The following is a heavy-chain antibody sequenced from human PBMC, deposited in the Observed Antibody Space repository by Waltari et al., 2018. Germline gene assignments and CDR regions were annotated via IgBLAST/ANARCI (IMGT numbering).Heavy chain of an antibody. D-gene: IGHD6-6*01. Sequence: QVQLQESGPGLVKPSETLSLTCTVSGGSISSYYWSWIRQPAGKGLEWIGRIYTSGSTNYNPSLKSRVTMSVDTSKNQFSLKLSSVTAADTAVYYCAREITMGDSSIAAQYYYGMDVWGQGTTVTVSS. CDR1: GGSISSYY. CDR2: IYTSGST. J-gene: IGHJ6*02. CDR3: AREITMGDSSIAAQYYYGMDV. V-gene: IGHV4-4*07.